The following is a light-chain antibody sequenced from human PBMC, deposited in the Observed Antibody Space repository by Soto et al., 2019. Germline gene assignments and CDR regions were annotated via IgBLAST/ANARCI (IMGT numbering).Light chain of an antibody. CDR1: SSNIGSNT. J-gene: IGLJ2*01. CDR3: AAWDDSLNGPV. V-gene: IGLV1-44*01. Sequence: QSVLTQPPSASGTPGQRVTISCSGSSSNIGSNTVNWYQQLPGTAPKLLIYSNNQRPSGVPDRFSGSKSGTSASLAISGLQSEDEADYDSAAWDDSLNGPVFGGGTKLTVL. CDR2: SNN.